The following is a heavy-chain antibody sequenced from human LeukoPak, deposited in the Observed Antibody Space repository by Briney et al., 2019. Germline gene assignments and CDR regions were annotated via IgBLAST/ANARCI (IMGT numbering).Heavy chain of an antibody. CDR1: GYTFTGYY. CDR2: INPNSGGT. D-gene: IGHD2-2*02. CDR3: ARGMVPAAIPGAY. Sequence: ASVKVSCKASGYTFTGYYMHWVRQAPGQGLEWMGWINPNSGGTNYAQKFQGRVTMTRDTSISTAYMELSRLRSDDTAVYYYARGMVPAAIPGAYWGQGTLVTVSS. V-gene: IGHV1-2*02. J-gene: IGHJ4*02.